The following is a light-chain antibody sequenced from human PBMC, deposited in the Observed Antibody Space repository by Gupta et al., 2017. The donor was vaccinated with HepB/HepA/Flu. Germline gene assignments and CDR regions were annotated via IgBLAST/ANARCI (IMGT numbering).Light chain of an antibody. CDR2: DVS. CDR1: SGDVGAYNH. V-gene: IGLV2-14*03. J-gene: IGLJ3*02. Sequence: QSALTQPASVSGSPGKSITISCTGTSGDVGAYNHVSWYQQHPGKAPKLIIYDVSDRPSGVSNRFSGSKSVNTASLTISGLQAEDDADYFCSSYTTRSTQVFGGGTKLTVL. CDR3: SSYTTRSTQV.